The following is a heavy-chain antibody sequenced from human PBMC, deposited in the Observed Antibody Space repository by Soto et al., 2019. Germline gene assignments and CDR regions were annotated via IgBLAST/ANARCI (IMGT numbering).Heavy chain of an antibody. CDR2: IYYSGST. Sequence: QVQLQESGPGLVKPSETLSLTCTVSGGSISSYYWSWIRQPPGKGLEWIGYIYYSGSTNYNPSLNSRVTLSVDTSKNQFSLKLSSVTAADTAVYYCARRYGYSFDYWGQGTLVTVSS. V-gene: IGHV4-59*08. D-gene: IGHD1-1*01. CDR3: ARRYGYSFDY. CDR1: GGSISSYY. J-gene: IGHJ4*02.